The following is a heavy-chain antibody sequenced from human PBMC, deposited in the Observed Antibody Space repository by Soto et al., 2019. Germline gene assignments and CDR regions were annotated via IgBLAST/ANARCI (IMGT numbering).Heavy chain of an antibody. J-gene: IGHJ6*02. CDR2: IYHSGST. CDR3: ARGRGWCSSTSCSALGYYYYYGMDV. Sequence: QVQLQESGPGLVKPSGTLSLTCAVSGGSISSSNWWSWVRQPPGKGLEWIGEIYHSGSTNYNPSLKSRVTISVDKSRNPFSLKLSSVTAADTAVYYCARGRGWCSSTSCSALGYYYYYGMDVWGQGTTVTVSS. CDR1: GGSISSSNW. D-gene: IGHD2-2*01. V-gene: IGHV4-4*02.